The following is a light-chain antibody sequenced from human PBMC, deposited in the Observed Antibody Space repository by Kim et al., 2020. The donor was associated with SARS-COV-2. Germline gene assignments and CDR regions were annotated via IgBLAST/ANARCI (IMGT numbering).Light chain of an antibody. V-gene: IGLV6-57*02. J-gene: IGLJ3*02. CDR3: QSYDSSNLWV. CDR2: EDN. CDR1: SGSIASNY. Sequence: KAVTISCTGSSGSIASNYVQWYQQRPGSAPTTVIYEDNQRPSGVPDRFSGSIDSSSNSASLTISGLKTEDEADYYWQSYDSSNLWVFGGGTQLTVL.